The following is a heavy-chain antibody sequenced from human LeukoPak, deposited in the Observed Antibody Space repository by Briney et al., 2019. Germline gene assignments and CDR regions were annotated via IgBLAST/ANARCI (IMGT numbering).Heavy chain of an antibody. J-gene: IGHJ4*02. V-gene: IGHV4-4*09. CDR3: ASPRSGYRYTFDY. Sequence: PSETLSLTCAVSAASISNYYWSWIRQAPGKGLEWIGYISTSGSTNYNPSLKRRVSISLDTSKNRFSLNLNFVTAADTAVYYCASPRSGYRYTFDYWGQGALVTVSS. CDR2: ISTSGST. D-gene: IGHD3-22*01. CDR1: AASISNYY.